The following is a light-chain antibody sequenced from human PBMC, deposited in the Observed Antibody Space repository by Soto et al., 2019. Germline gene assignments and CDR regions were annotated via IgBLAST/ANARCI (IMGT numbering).Light chain of an antibody. CDR3: SSYTSSSIPFV. V-gene: IGLV2-14*01. Sequence: QSALTQPPSASGSPGQSVTISCTGTSSDVGGYNYVSWYQQHPGKAPKLMIYEVSHRPSGVSNRFSGSKSGNTASLTISGLQTEDEADYYCSSYTSSSIPFVFGTGTKLTVL. CDR1: SSDVGGYNY. CDR2: EVS. J-gene: IGLJ1*01.